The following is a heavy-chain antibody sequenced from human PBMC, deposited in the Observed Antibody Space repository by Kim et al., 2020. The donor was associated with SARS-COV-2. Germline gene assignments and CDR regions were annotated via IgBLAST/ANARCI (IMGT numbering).Heavy chain of an antibody. J-gene: IGHJ2*01. CDR3: ARLEANQDFDL. D-gene: IGHD1-26*01. Sequence: TNNNPSLKSRVTISVDTSKTPFSLKLSSVTAADTAVYYCARLEANQDFDLWGRGTLVTVSS. V-gene: IGHV4-39*01. CDR2: T.